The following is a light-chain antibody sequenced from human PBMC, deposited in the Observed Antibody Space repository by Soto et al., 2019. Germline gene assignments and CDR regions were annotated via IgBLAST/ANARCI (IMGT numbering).Light chain of an antibody. CDR1: QSVSATH. CDR3: QHYGSSPLT. V-gene: IGKV3-20*01. CDR2: GAS. J-gene: IGKJ4*01. Sequence: IVLTQSPGTLSLSPGERATLSCRASQSVSATHLAWYQQKPGQAPRLLLYGASTGATGIPDRFSGSGSGTDFTLTISRVEPEDFAVFYCQHYGSSPLTFGGGTKVDIK.